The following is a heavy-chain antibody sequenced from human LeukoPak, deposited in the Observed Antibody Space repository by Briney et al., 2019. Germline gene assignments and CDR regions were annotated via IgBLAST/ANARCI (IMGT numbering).Heavy chain of an antibody. V-gene: IGHV1-8*03. J-gene: IGHJ4*02. Sequence: VASVKVSCKASGYTFTNYDINWVRQAPGQGLEWMGWVNSKSGNTGYKQKFQARVTITRDTSMTTAYMELSSLTSDDTAVYFCARGLPLGYCTYGVCYPPKHFDFWGQGTLVTVSS. CDR3: ARGLPLGYCTYGVCYPPKHFDF. CDR2: VNSKSGNT. D-gene: IGHD2-8*01. CDR1: GYTFTNYD.